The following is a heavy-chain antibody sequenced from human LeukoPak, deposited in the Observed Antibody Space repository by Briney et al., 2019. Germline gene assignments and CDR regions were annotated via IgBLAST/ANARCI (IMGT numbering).Heavy chain of an antibody. J-gene: IGHJ4*02. Sequence: SETLSLTCTVSGGSISSSSYYWGWIRQPPGKGLEWIGSIYYSGSTYYNPSLKSRVTISVDTSKNQFSLKLSSVTAADTAVYYCARARAWCYCLDYWGQGTLVTVSS. CDR1: GGSISSSSYY. CDR3: ARARAWCYCLDY. CDR2: IYYSGST. D-gene: IGHD4/OR15-4a*01. V-gene: IGHV4-39*01.